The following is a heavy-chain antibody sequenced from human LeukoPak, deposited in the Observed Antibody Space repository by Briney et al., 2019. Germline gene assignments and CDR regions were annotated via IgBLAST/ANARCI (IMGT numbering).Heavy chain of an antibody. D-gene: IGHD5-18*01. J-gene: IGHJ4*02. CDR3: AKDPCRGYSYGYTSNPRLCAFDY. Sequence: GGSLRLSCAASGFTLSSYGMHWVRQAPGKGLEWVAVISYDGSNQYYADSVKGRFTISRDNSKNTLYLQVNSLRDEDTALYYCAKDPCRGYSYGYTSNPRLCAFDYWGQGTLVTVSS. CDR1: GFTLSSYG. CDR2: ISYDGSNQ. V-gene: IGHV3-30*18.